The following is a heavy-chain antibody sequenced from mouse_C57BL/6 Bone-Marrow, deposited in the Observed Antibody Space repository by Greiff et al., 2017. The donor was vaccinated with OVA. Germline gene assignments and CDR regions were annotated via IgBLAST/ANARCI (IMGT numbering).Heavy chain of an antibody. Sequence: EVQLQESGGDLVKPGGSLKLSCAASGLTFSSYGMSWVRQTPDKRLEWVATISSGGSYTYYPDSVKGRFTISRDNAKNTLYLQMSSLKSEDTAMYWCARRGSGAMDYGGQGTSVTVSS. CDR2: ISSGGSYT. CDR3: ARRGSGAMDY. D-gene: IGHD1-1*01. J-gene: IGHJ4*01. CDR1: GLTFSSYG. V-gene: IGHV5-6*01.